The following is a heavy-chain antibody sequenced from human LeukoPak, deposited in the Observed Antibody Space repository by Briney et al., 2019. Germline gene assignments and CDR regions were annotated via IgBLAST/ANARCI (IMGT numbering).Heavy chain of an antibody. CDR3: ARSGYSSGWYPPGSAFDY. V-gene: IGHV1-18*04. CDR2: ISAYNGNT. D-gene: IGHD6-19*01. CDR1: GYSFTSYY. J-gene: IGHJ4*02. Sequence: ASVKVSCKASGYSFTSYYMNWVRQAPGQGLEWRGWISAYNGNTKYAKKFQGRVTMTTDTSTSTAYMELRSLRSDDTAVYYCARSGYSSGWYPPGSAFDYWGQGTLVTVSS.